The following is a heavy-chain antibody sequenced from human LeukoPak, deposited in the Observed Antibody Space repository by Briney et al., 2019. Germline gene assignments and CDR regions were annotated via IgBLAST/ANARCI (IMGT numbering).Heavy chain of an antibody. CDR2: IYHSRST. V-gene: IGHV4-38-2*02. CDR1: GYSISSGYY. J-gene: IGHJ5*02. CDR3: ARDGALDVVVSPHTYYNWFDP. Sequence: SETLSLTCTVSGYSISSGYYWGWIRQPPGKGLEWIGSIYHSRSTYYNPSLKSRVTISVDTSKNQFSLRLSSVTAADTAVYYCARDGALDVVVSPHTYYNWFDPWGQGTLVTVSS. D-gene: IGHD2-2*01.